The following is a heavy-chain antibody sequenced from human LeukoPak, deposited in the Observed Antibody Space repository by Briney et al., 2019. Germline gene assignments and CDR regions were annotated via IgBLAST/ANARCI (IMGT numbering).Heavy chain of an antibody. D-gene: IGHD5/OR15-5a*01. CDR2: IYNSGTT. V-gene: IGHV4-61*09. J-gene: IGHJ2*01. CDR3: ARGVSSHFWYFDL. Sequence: PAKTLSLTCTASGDSISSDGYYWNWHRQAAGLGLEDIGHIYNSGTTNYNPSLTSRVTISADTSKNQFSMKVTSVTAADTAVYYCARGVSSHFWYFDLWGRGTLVTVSS. CDR1: GDSISSDGYY.